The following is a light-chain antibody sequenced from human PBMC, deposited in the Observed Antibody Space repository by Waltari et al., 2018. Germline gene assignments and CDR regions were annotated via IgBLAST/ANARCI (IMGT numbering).Light chain of an antibody. CDR3: QQYFGTPWT. J-gene: IGKJ1*01. Sequence: DIVLTQSPDSLPVSLGERATINRKSSQNILYNSNNKNYLAWYQQKQGQPPKLLIYWASTRESGVPDRFSGSGSGTDFTLTISSLQAEDVAVYYCQQYFGTPWTFGQGTKVEIK. CDR1: QNILYNSNNKNY. V-gene: IGKV4-1*01. CDR2: WAS.